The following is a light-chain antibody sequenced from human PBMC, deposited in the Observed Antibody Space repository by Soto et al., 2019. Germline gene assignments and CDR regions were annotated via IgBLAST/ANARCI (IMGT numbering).Light chain of an antibody. CDR2: SNN. J-gene: IGLJ1*01. CDR1: SSNIGSNT. Sequence: QAVVTQPPSASGTPGQRVSISCSGSSSNIGSNTVNWYQQVPGTAPKLLIYSNNQRPSGVSNRFSGSKSGNTASLIISGLQAEDEADYYCSSYTSSRTLVFGTGTKLTVL. V-gene: IGLV1-44*01. CDR3: SSYTSSRTLV.